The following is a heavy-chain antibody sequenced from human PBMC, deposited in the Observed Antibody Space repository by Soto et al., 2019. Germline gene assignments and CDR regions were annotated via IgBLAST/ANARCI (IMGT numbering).Heavy chain of an antibody. J-gene: IGHJ4*02. CDR3: ARDAAVGMNDY. D-gene: IGHD1-20*01. Sequence: QVQLVQCGAEVKKPGASVKVSCKASGYSFTSYGISWVRQARGQGLEWMGWISAYNGNTKYAQKLQGRVTMTTDTSTRTADMELRSLRSDDTAVYYCARDAAVGMNDYWGQGTLVTVSS. CDR1: GYSFTSYG. V-gene: IGHV1-18*01. CDR2: ISAYNGNT.